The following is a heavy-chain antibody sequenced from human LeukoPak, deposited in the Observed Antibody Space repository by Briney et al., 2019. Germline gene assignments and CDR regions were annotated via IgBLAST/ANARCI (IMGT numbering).Heavy chain of an antibody. J-gene: IGHJ6*02. CDR1: GYTFTGYY. D-gene: IGHD6-13*01. CDR2: INPNSGGT. CDR3: AREAIAAAFNYYYYYGMDV. V-gene: IGHV1-2*02. Sequence: GASVKVSCKASGYTFTGYYMHWVRQAPGQGLEWMGWINPNSGGTNYAQKFQGRVTMTRDTSISTAYMELSRLRSDDTAVYYCAREAIAAAFNYYYYYGMDVWGQGTTVTVSS.